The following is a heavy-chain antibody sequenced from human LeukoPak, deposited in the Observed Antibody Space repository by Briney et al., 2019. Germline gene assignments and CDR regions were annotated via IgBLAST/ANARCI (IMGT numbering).Heavy chain of an antibody. J-gene: IGHJ4*02. V-gene: IGHV4-59*01. D-gene: IGHD5-18*01. CDR1: GGSISSNY. CDR3: ARVSYGYVDY. CDR2: IYYSGST. Sequence: SETLSLTCTVSGGSISSNYWSWIRQPQGKGLEWIGYIYYSGSTNYNPSLKSRVTISVDTSKNQFSLKLSSVTAADTAVYYCARVSYGYVDYWGQGTLVTVSS.